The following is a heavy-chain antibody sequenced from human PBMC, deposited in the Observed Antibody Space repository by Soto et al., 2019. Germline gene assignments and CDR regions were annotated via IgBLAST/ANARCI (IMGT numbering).Heavy chain of an antibody. CDR2: IIPIFGTA. D-gene: IGHD1-26*01. CDR3: ARDSIVGATDYGMDV. Sequence: GASVKVSCKASGGTFSSYAISWVRQAPGQGLEWMGGIIPIFGTANYAQKFQGRVTITADESTSTAYMELSSLRSEDTAVYYCARDSIVGATDYGMDVWGQGTTVTVSS. V-gene: IGHV1-69*13. CDR1: GGTFSSYA. J-gene: IGHJ6*02.